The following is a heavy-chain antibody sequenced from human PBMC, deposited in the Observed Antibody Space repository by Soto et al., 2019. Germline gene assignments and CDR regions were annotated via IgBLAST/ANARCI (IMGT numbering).Heavy chain of an antibody. CDR3: ATWGSYSIKTADY. J-gene: IGHJ4*02. V-gene: IGHV3-30*02. CDR2: IWFDGRNE. Sequence: AGGSLRLSCAASGFTFNSYGMHWVRQAPGKGLEWVAVIWFDGRNENYADSVKGRFTISRDNSKNTLYLQMNSLRAEDMALFYCATWGSYSIKTADYWGQGTLVTVSS. D-gene: IGHD3-16*01. CDR1: GFTFNSYG.